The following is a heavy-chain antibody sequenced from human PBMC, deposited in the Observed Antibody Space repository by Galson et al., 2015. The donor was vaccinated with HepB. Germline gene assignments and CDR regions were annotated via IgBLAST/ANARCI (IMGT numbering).Heavy chain of an antibody. CDR1: GGSFSGYY. CDR2: INHSGST. Sequence: QVQLQESGPGLVKPSETLSLTCAVYGGSFSGYYWSWIRQPPGKGLEWIGEINHSGSTNYNPSLKSRVTISVDTSKNQFSLKLSSVTAADTAVYYCARGKRITMVRGVISGGHKLDYWGQGTLVTVSS. J-gene: IGHJ4*02. CDR3: ARGKRITMVRGVISGGHKLDY. V-gene: IGHV4-34*01. D-gene: IGHD3-10*01.